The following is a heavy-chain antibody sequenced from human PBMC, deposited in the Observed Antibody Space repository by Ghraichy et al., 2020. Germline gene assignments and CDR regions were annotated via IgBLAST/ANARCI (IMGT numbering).Heavy chain of an antibody. D-gene: IGHD6-19*01. V-gene: IGHV4-59*01. CDR1: GGSISSYY. J-gene: IGHJ4*02. CDR3: ARSIAVAGREFDY. CDR2: IYYSGST. Sequence: SQTLSLTCTVSGGSISSYYWSWIRQPPGKGLEWIGYIYYSGSTNYNPSLKSRVTISVDTSKNQFSLKLSSVTAADTAVYYCARSIAVAGREFDYWGQGTLVTVSS.